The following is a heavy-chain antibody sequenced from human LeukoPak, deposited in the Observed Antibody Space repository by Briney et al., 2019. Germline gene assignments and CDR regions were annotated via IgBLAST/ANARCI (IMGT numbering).Heavy chain of an antibody. Sequence: PSETLSLTCTVSGGSISSSSYFWGWIRQPPGKGLEWIGNIYYSGNTYYNPSLKSRVTISVDTSKNQFSLKLNSVTAADTAVYYCARAGGWLQFWDGYFDYWGQGTLVTVSS. V-gene: IGHV4-39*07. CDR1: GGSISSSSYF. J-gene: IGHJ4*02. D-gene: IGHD5-24*01. CDR3: ARAGGWLQFWDGYFDY. CDR2: IYYSGNT.